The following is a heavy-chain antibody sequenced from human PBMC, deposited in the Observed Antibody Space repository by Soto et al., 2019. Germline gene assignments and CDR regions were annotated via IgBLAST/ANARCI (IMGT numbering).Heavy chain of an antibody. D-gene: IGHD3-3*01. CDR1: GFSLSTSGVG. CDR2: IYWDADK. CDR3: AHSPGRIFGVVTPFDY. Sequence: QITLKESGPTLVKPTQTLTLTCTFSGFSLSTSGVGVGWIRQPPGKALEWLALIYWDADKRCSPSLKSRLDNTKNPSKNQVVLTMTNMDPVDTATYYCAHSPGRIFGVVTPFDYWGQGTLVTVSS. V-gene: IGHV2-5*02. J-gene: IGHJ4*02.